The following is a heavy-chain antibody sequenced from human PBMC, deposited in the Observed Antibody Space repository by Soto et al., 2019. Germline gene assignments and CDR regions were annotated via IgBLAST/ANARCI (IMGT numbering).Heavy chain of an antibody. V-gene: IGHV3-11*01. D-gene: IGHD3-10*01. CDR1: GFTFSDSY. CDR2: ISGSGDTI. Sequence: GGSLRLSCAASGFTFSDSYMTWIRQAPGKGLEWISYISGSGDTIYYADSVKGRFTVSRDNAKNSLYLQMNSLRAEDTAVYYCASDPYYYASEYWGPGTLLTVFS. J-gene: IGHJ4*02. CDR3: ASDPYYYASEY.